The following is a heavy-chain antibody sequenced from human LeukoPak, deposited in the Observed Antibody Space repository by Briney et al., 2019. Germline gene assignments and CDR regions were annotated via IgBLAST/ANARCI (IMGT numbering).Heavy chain of an antibody. CDR2: ISGSGGST. J-gene: IGHJ4*02. CDR1: GFTFSSYA. Sequence: PGGSLRLSCAASGFTFSSYAMSWVRQAPGKGLEWVSAISGSGGSTYYADSVKGRFTISRDNSKNTLYLQMNSLRAEDTAVYYCAKGAGRYSSGWYSRDAYDYWGQGTLVTVSS. CDR3: AKGAGRYSSGWYSRDAYDY. D-gene: IGHD6-19*01. V-gene: IGHV3-23*01.